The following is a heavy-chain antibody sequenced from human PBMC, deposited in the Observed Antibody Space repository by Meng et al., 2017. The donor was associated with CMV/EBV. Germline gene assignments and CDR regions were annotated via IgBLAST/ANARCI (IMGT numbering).Heavy chain of an antibody. D-gene: IGHD1-7*01. CDR2: IYYSGST. CDR3: ARERGYNWNSRTRDYYYYGMDV. Sequence: GSLRLSCTVSGGSISSSSYYWGWIRQPPGKGLEWIGSIYYSGSTYYNPSLKSRVTISVDTSKNQFSLKLSSVTAADTAVYYCARERGYNWNSRTRDYYYYGMDVWGQGTTVTVSS. J-gene: IGHJ6*02. CDR1: GGSISSSSYY. V-gene: IGHV4-39*02.